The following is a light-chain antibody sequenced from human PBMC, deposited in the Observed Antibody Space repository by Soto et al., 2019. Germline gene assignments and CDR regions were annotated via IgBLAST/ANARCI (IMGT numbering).Light chain of an antibody. J-gene: IGKJ4*01. CDR3: QQYDTSPPLT. Sequence: EIVLTQSPGTLSLSPGERATLSCMAIQSVSSSYLAWYQQKPGQAPRLLIYGASSRATGTPDRFSGSGSGTDFTLTISRLEPEDFAVYYCQQYDTSPPLTFGGGTKVDI. CDR1: QSVSSSY. CDR2: GAS. V-gene: IGKV3-20*01.